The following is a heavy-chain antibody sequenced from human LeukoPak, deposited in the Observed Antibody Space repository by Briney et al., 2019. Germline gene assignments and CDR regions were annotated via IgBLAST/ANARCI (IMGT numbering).Heavy chain of an antibody. CDR2: IYTSGST. J-gene: IGHJ6*03. V-gene: IGHV4-4*07. CDR3: ARVSDDNSGYYYYYMDV. Sequence: PSETLSLTCTVSGGSISSYYWSWIRQPAGKGLEWIGRIYTSGSTNYNPSLKSQVTMSVDTSKNQFSLKLSSVTAADTAVYYCARVSDDNSGYYYYYMDVWGKGTTVTVSS. D-gene: IGHD3-22*01. CDR1: GGSISSYY.